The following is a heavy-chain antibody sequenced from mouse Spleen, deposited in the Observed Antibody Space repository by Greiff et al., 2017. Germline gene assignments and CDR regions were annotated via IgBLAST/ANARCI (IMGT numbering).Heavy chain of an antibody. D-gene: IGHD2-5*01. Sequence: VQLQQSGAELMKPGASVKLSCKATGYTFTGYWIEWVKQRPGHGLEWIGEILPGSGSTNYNEKFKGKATFTADTSSNTAYMQLSSLTTEDSAIYYCARPYYSNYRFAYWGQGTLVTVSA. CDR1: GYTFTGYW. V-gene: IGHV1-9*01. J-gene: IGHJ3*01. CDR2: ILPGSGST. CDR3: ARPYYSNYRFAY.